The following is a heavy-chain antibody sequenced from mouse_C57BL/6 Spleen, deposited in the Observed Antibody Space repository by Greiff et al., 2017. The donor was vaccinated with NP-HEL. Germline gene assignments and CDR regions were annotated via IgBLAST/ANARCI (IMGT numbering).Heavy chain of an antibody. CDR3: ARSHYDYHDY. J-gene: IGHJ2*01. V-gene: IGHV1-26*01. CDR2: INPNNGGT. D-gene: IGHD2-4*01. Sequence: EVQLQQSGPELVKPGASVKISCKASGYTFTDYYMNWVKQSHGKSLEWIGDINPNNGGTSYNQKFKGKATLTVDKSSSTAYMELRSLTSEDSAVYYCARSHYDYHDYWGQGTTLTVSS. CDR1: GYTFTDYY.